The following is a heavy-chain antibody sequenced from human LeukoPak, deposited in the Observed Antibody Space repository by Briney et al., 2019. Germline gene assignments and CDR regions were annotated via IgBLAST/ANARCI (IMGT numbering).Heavy chain of an antibody. CDR2: IYYSGST. D-gene: IGHD3-16*01. CDR1: GGSISSGGYY. V-gene: IGHV4-31*03. J-gene: IGHJ5*02. CDR3: GGDRASLGGGALGIFDP. Sequence: SQTLSLTCTVSGGSISSGGYYWSWIRQHPGKGLEWIGYIYYSGSTYYNPSLKSRVTISVYTSKNQFSLKLSSVTAADTAVYYWGGDRASLGGGALGIFDPWGQGTLVTVSS.